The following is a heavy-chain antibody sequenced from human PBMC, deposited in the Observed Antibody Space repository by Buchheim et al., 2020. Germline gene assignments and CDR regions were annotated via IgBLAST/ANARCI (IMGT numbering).Heavy chain of an antibody. CDR1: GASFSNYY. Sequence: QVQLQQWGAGLLEPSETLSLTCAVYGASFSNYYWSWIRQPPGKGLEWIGEINNRGGTNYDPSLKSRVTVSVDTSKKQFSLKVTSVNVADTAVYYCARRQDRYFDLWGRGT. CDR3: ARRQDRYFDL. CDR2: INNRGGT. J-gene: IGHJ2*01. V-gene: IGHV4-34*01.